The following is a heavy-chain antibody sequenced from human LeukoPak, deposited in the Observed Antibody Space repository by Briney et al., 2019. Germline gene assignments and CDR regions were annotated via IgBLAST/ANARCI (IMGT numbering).Heavy chain of an antibody. D-gene: IGHD2-2*02. J-gene: IGHJ4*02. V-gene: IGHV3-74*01. CDR3: ARDNTYMFDY. Sequence: GSLRLSCAASGFTFSSYSMNWVRQAPGKGLVWVAHINTDGRTTTYADSVKGRLTVARDNAKNTLYLEMNRLRAEDTAVYYCARDNTYMFDYWGQGTQVTVSS. CDR2: INTDGRTT. CDR1: GFTFSSYS.